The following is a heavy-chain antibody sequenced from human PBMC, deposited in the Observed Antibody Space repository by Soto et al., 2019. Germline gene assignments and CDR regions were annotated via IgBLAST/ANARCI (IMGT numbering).Heavy chain of an antibody. V-gene: IGHV1-18*01. D-gene: IGHD2-15*01. CDR3: GRSIRGYCSGGSCYAYFDL. CDR1: GYTFTSYG. Sequence: QVQLVQSGAEVKKPGASVKVSCKASGYTFTSYGISWVRQAPGQGLEWMGWISAYNGNTNYAQKLQGRVTMTTDTSTLTAYMERRSLRSDDTAVYDCGRSIRGYCSGGSCYAYFDLWGQGTMVTVSS. CDR2: ISAYNGNT. J-gene: IGHJ3*01.